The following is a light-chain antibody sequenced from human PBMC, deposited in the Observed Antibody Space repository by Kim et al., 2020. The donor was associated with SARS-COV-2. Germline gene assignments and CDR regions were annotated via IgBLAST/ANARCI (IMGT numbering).Light chain of an antibody. CDR1: QSITGW. J-gene: IGKJ1*01. CDR2: DAS. Sequence: GDRVTITRRASQSITGWLAWYQQKPGKAPQLLFYDASNLESGVPSRFSGSASGTEFTLTISSLQPDDFATYYCQQYNAYRTFGQGTKVDIK. CDR3: QQYNAYRT. V-gene: IGKV1-5*01.